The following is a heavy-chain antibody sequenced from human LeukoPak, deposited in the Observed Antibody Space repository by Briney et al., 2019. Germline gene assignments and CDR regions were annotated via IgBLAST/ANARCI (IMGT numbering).Heavy chain of an antibody. V-gene: IGHV1-2*02. J-gene: IGHJ6*03. CDR2: INPNSGGT. D-gene: IGHD6-13*01. CDR1: GYTFTGYY. Sequence: ASVKVSCKASGYTFTGYYMHWVRQPPGQGLEWMGWINPNSGGTNYAQKFQGRVTMTRDTSISTAYTELSRLRSNDTAVYYCATATLAAAGTYYYYFMDVWGKRTTVTVFS. CDR3: ATATLAAAGTYYYYFMDV.